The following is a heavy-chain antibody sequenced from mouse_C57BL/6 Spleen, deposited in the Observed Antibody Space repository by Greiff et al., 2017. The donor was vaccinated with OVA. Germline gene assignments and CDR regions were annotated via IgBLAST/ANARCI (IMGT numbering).Heavy chain of an antibody. CDR1: GYTFTDYN. Sequence: EVKLQQSGPELVKPGASVKIPCKASGYTFTDYNMDWVKQSHGKSLEWIGDINPNNGGTIYNQKFKGKATLTVDKSSSTAYMELRSLTSEDTAVYYCAREGKKGGYHDYFDYWGQGTTLTVSS. CDR3: AREGKKGGYHDYFDY. J-gene: IGHJ2*01. D-gene: IGHD2-2*01. CDR2: INPNNGGT. V-gene: IGHV1-18*01.